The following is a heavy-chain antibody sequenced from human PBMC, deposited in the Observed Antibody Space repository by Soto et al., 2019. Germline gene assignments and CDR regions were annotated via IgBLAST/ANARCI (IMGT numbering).Heavy chain of an antibody. V-gene: IGHV3-23*01. Sequence: GGSLRLSCAASGFTFSSYAMSWVRQAPGKGLEWVSAISGSGGSTYYADSVKGRFTISRDNSKNTLYLQMNSLRAEDTAVYYCAKGTTWGYYYDSSGYYGPDYWGQGTLVTVS. D-gene: IGHD3-22*01. CDR3: AKGTTWGYYYDSSGYYGPDY. CDR1: GFTFSSYA. J-gene: IGHJ4*02. CDR2: ISGSGGST.